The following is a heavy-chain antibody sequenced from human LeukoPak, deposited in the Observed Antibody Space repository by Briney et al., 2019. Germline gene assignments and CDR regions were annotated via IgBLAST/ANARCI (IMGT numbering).Heavy chain of an antibody. CDR3: ARDSGSGSYRRYYYYYGMDV. CDR1: GGSISSYY. CDR2: IYTSGST. V-gene: IGHV4-4*07. J-gene: IGHJ6*02. Sequence: SETLSLTCTVSGGSISSYYWSWIRQPAGKGLEWIGRIYTSGSTNYNPSLKSRVTMSVDTSKNQFSLELSSVTAADTAVYYCARDSGSGSYRRYYYYYGMDVWGQGTTVTVSS. D-gene: IGHD3-10*01.